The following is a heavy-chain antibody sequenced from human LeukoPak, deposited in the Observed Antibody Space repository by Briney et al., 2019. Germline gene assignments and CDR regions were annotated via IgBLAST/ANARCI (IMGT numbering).Heavy chain of an antibody. Sequence: KPSETLSLTCTVSGGPFSSFHWSWIRQPAGKGLEWLGLIYTSGSTNYSPSLKSRLTMSVDASKHQFSLKLSSVTAADTAVYYCARDFDSWGQGTLVTVSS. J-gene: IGHJ4*02. CDR2: IYTSGST. CDR3: ARDFDS. CDR1: GGPFSSFH. V-gene: IGHV4-4*07.